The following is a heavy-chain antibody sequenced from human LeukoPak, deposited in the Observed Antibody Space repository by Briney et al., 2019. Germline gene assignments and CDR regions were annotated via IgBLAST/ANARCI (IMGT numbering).Heavy chain of an antibody. CDR1: GYSISSGYY. CDR3: ARIMVDHYYYYYYMDV. V-gene: IGHV4-38-2*02. J-gene: IGHJ6*03. D-gene: IGHD3-10*01. Sequence: SETLSLTCTVSGYSISSGYYWGWIRPPPGKGLEWIGRIYHSGSTYYNPSLKSRVTISVDTSKNQFSLKLSSVTAADTAVYYCARIMVDHYYYYYYMDVWGKGTTVTVSS. CDR2: IYHSGST.